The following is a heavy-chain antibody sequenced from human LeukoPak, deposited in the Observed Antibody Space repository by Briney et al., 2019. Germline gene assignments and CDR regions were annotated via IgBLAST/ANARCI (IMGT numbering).Heavy chain of an antibody. CDR2: ISSSSSYI. Sequence: GGSLRLSCAASGFTFSTYDMHWVRQGTGKGLEWVSSISSSSSYIYYADSVKGRFTISRDNAKNSLYLQMNSLRAEDTAVYYCARVPGAEYSGSYYYDYYFDYWGQGTPVTVSS. J-gene: IGHJ4*02. CDR3: ARVPGAEYSGSYYYDYYFDY. V-gene: IGHV3-21*01. D-gene: IGHD1-26*01. CDR1: GFTFSTYD.